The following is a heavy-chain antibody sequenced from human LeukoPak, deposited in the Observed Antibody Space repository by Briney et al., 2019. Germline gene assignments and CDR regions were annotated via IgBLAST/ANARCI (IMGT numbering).Heavy chain of an antibody. D-gene: IGHD3-3*01. CDR3: ARRAIFGVVITRPFDY. CDR1: GESFSGYY. CDR2: INHSGST. V-gene: IGHV4-34*01. J-gene: IGHJ4*02. Sequence: SETLSLTCAVYGESFSGYYWSWIRQPPGKGLEWIGEINHSGSTNYNPSLKSRVTISVDTSKNQFSLKLSSVTAADTAVYYCARRAIFGVVITRPFDYWGQGTLVTVSS.